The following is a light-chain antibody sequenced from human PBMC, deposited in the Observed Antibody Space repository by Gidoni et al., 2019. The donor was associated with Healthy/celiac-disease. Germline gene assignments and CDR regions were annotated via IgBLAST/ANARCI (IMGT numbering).Light chain of an antibody. CDR1: ALPKQY. V-gene: IGLV3-25*02. CDR2: KDS. J-gene: IGLJ2*01. CDR3: QSADSSGTVQV. Sequence: SYELTQPPSVSVSPGQTARITCSGDALPKQYAYWYQQKPGQAPVLVISKDSEGPSGIPERFSGSTSGTTVTLTISGVQAEDEADYYCQSADSSGTVQVFGGCTKLTVL.